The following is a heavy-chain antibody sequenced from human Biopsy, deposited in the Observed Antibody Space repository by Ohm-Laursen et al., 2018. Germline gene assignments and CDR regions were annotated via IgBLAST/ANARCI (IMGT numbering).Heavy chain of an antibody. J-gene: IGHJ6*02. V-gene: IGHV1-18*01. CDR1: GYMFYSYG. Sequence: SVKVSCNASGYMFYSYGVSWVRLAPGQGPEWMGWISGYNGNTNYPQSLQGRVTLTTDASSSTAYMELRGLRSDDTAVYYCARDRHHAAGSYAGMDVWGQETTVTVSS. CDR3: ARDRHHAAGSYAGMDV. CDR2: ISGYNGNT. D-gene: IGHD3-10*01.